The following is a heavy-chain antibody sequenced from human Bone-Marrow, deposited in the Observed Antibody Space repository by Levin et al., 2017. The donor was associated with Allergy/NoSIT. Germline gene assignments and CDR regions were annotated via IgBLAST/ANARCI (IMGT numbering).Heavy chain of an antibody. CDR3: ITGADGGYIEYFQH. J-gene: IGHJ1*01. V-gene: IGHV3-15*01. CDR1: GFSFSNAW. Sequence: PGESLKISCAASGFSFSNAWMSWVRQAPGKGLEWVGRIKSKINGGTTDYSAPVKGRFTISRDDSKNTLYLQMKSLKSEDTAVYYCITGADGGYIEYFQHWGQGTLVTVSS. CDR2: IKSKINGGTT. D-gene: IGHD5-12*01.